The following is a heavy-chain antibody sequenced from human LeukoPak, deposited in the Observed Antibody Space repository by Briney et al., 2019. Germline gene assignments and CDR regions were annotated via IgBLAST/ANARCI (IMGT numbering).Heavy chain of an antibody. CDR3: AKESGLLGYFDY. Sequence: GGSLRLSCLTSGFTLSTNAMSWVRQAPGKGLEWISGISGSGASTYYADSVKGRFTISRDDSRNTLYLQMNSLRGDDTAVYYCAKESGLLGYFDYWGQGTLVTVSS. CDR1: GFTLSTNA. D-gene: IGHD3-10*01. CDR2: ISGSGAST. J-gene: IGHJ4*02. V-gene: IGHV3-23*01.